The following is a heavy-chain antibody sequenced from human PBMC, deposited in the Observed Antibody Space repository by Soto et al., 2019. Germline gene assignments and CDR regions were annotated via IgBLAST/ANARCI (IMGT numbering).Heavy chain of an antibody. Sequence: PWLPLRVSSKGSGYSFTSYWIGRVRQMPGKGLEWMGIIYPGDSDTRYSPSFQGQVTISADKSISTAYLQWSSLKASDTAMYYCARVSSGSYYDFDYWGQGTLVTVSS. CDR2: IYPGDSDT. CDR3: ARVSSGSYYDFDY. V-gene: IGHV5-51*01. D-gene: IGHD1-26*01. J-gene: IGHJ4*02. CDR1: GYSFTSYW.